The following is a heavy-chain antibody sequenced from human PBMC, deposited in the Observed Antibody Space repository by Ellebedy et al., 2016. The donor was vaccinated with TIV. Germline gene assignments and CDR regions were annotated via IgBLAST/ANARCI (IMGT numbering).Heavy chain of an antibody. D-gene: IGHD1-26*01. J-gene: IGHJ4*02. V-gene: IGHV1-46*01. CDR3: AREGGVYYFDY. Sequence: AASVKVSCKASGYTFTSDLIHWVRQAPGQGLEWMGIINPSGGGTGYAQKFQGRVTMTRDTSASTVYMELSSLRSEDTDVYYCAREGGVYYFDYWGQGTLVTVSS. CDR1: GYTFTSDL. CDR2: INPSGGGT.